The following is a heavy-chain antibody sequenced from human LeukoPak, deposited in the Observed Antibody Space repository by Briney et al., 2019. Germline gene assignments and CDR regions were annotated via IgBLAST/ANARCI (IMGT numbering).Heavy chain of an antibody. D-gene: IGHD4-11*01. CDR2: IKQDGSEK. CDR3: ARDNDYLAFDY. Sequence: GGSLRLSCAASGFTFSSYWMSWVRQAPGKGLEWVANIKQDGSEKYYVDSVKGRFTIPRDNAKNSLYLQMNSLRAEDTAVYYCARDNDYLAFDYWGQGTLVTVSS. V-gene: IGHV3-7*01. CDR1: GFTFSSYW. J-gene: IGHJ4*02.